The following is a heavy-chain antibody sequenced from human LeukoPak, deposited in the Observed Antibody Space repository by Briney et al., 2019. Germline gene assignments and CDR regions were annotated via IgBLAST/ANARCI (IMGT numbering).Heavy chain of an antibody. Sequence: PSETLSLTCTVSGGYISSFYWSWIRQTPGKGLEWIGYIYYSGSTNFNPSLKSRVTISVDTSKNQFSLKMSSVTAADTAVYFCARGGPPGYYYDYYMDVWGKGTTVTISS. CDR2: IYYSGST. V-gene: IGHV4-59*01. J-gene: IGHJ6*03. CDR3: ARGGPPGYYYDYYMDV. CDR1: GGYISSFY.